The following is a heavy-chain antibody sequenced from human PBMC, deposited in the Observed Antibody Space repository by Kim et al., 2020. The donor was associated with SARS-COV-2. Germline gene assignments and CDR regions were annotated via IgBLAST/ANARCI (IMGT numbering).Heavy chain of an antibody. CDR3: AAGYFDTSGYIYYYYYGMDF. CDR1: GVNFNTSA. CDR2: IVVASGNT. V-gene: IGHV1-58*01. Sequence: SVKVSCKASGVNFNTSALQWVRQARGQRPEWIGWIVVASGNTDYAQQFQERVTITRDMSTSTVYMELSSLTSEDTAVYYCAAGYFDTSGYIYYYYYGMDFWGQGTTVIVSS. D-gene: IGHD3-22*01. J-gene: IGHJ6*02.